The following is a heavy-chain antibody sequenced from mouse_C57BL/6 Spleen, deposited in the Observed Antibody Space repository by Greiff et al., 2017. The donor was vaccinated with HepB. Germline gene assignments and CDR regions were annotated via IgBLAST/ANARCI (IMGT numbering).Heavy chain of an antibody. D-gene: IGHD1-1*01. CDR2: IYPGDGDT. V-gene: IGHV1-82*01. CDR3: ARWYYGSSPYWYFDV. Sequence: QVQLQQSGPELVKPGASVKISCKASGYAFSSSWMNWVKQRPGKGLEWIGRIYPGDGDTNYNGKFKGKATLTADKSSSTAYMQLSSLTSEDSAVYFCARWYYGSSPYWYFDVWGTGTTVTVSS. CDR1: GYAFSSSW. J-gene: IGHJ1*03.